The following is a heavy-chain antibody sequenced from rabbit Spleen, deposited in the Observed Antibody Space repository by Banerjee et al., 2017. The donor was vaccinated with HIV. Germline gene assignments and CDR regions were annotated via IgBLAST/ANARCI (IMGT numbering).Heavy chain of an antibody. Sequence: QEQLEESGGDLVKPEGSLTLTCTASGFSFSSSYYMCWVRQAPGKGLEWIGCIATVLGNTYYANWAKGRFTISKTSSTTVTLQMTSLTAADTATYFCARGSATMTMVITGFYFDLWGPGTLVTVS. V-gene: IGHV1S45*01. CDR2: IATVLGNT. CDR1: GFSFSSSYY. D-gene: IGHD2-1*01. J-gene: IGHJ4*01. CDR3: ARGSATMTMVITGFYFDL.